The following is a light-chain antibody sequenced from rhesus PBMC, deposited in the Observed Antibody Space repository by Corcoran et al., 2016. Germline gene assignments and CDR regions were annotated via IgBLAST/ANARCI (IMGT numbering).Light chain of an antibody. J-gene: IGKJ1*01. CDR1: QGVTNL. CDR2: RAS. V-gene: IGKV1-69*01. CDR3: QQHDKTPPT. Sequence: DIQMTQSPSPLSASVGDRVTITSRASQGVTNLLAWYQQKPVTAPKPLIYRASNLETGDPSRFIGTGSRTDFTLTISSLQPEDFPTNYCQQHDKTPPTFGQGTKVEIK.